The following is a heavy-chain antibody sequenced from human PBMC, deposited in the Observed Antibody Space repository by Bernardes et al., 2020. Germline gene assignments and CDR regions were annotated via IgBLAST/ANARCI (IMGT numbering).Heavy chain of an antibody. CDR2: INHSGST. D-gene: IGHD1-1*01. J-gene: IGHJ5*02. CDR3: ARGLPWNKRGNWFDP. CDR1: GGSFSGYY. Sequence: SETLSLTCAVYGGSFSGYYWSWIRQPPGKGLEWIGEINHSGSTNYNPSLKSRVTISVDTSKNQFSLKLSSVTAADTAVYYCARGLPWNKRGNWFDPWGQGTLVTVSS. V-gene: IGHV4-34*01.